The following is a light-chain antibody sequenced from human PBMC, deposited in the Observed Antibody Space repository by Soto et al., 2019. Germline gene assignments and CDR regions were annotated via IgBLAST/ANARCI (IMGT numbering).Light chain of an antibody. CDR1: SSDVGGYNY. V-gene: IGLV2-8*01. CDR3: SSYAGSKILV. J-gene: IGLJ2*01. CDR2: EVN. Sequence: QSALTQPPSASGSPGQSITISCTGTSSDVGGYNYVSWYQQHPGSAPKLIIHEVNKRPSGVPDRFSGSKSGNTASLTVTGLQAEDEADYYCSSYAGSKILVFGEGTKLTVL.